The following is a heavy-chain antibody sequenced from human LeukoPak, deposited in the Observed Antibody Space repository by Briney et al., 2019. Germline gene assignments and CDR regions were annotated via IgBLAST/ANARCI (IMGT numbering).Heavy chain of an antibody. CDR3: AIMGAFDI. V-gene: IGHV4-34*01. Sequence: SETLSLTCAVYGGSFSGYYWSWIRQPPGKGLEWIGEINHSGSTNYNPSLKSRVTISVDTSKNQFSLKLSSVTAADTAVYYCAIMGAFDIWGQGTMVTVSS. CDR1: GGSFSGYY. D-gene: IGHD3-16*01. CDR2: INHSGST. J-gene: IGHJ3*02.